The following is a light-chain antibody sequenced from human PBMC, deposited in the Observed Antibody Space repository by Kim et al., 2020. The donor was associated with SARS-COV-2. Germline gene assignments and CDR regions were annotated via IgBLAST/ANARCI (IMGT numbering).Light chain of an antibody. CDR3: QQYGSSPIT. Sequence: PVERSTLSCRSSQTVTIRYLSWYQRKPGQTPMLLIYGASRRGSGIPDRFSVSGSGTDFTLSISGVETEDSAMYYCQQYGSSPITFCQGTRLEIK. CDR1: QTVTIRY. J-gene: IGKJ5*01. V-gene: IGKV3-20*01. CDR2: GAS.